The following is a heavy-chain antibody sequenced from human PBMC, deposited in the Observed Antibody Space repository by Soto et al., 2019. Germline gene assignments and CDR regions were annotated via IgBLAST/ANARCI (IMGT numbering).Heavy chain of an antibody. CDR3: ARWPEGSMILEEVGFA. CDR2: ISYDGSNK. J-gene: IGHJ5*02. D-gene: IGHD3-22*01. Sequence: QVQLVESGGGVVQPGRSLRLSCAASGFTFSSYAMHWVRQAPGKGLEWVAVISYDGSNKYYADSVKGRFTISRDNSKNTLYLQMNSLRAEDTAVYYCARWPEGSMILEEVGFAWGQGTLVTVSS. V-gene: IGHV3-30-3*01. CDR1: GFTFSSYA.